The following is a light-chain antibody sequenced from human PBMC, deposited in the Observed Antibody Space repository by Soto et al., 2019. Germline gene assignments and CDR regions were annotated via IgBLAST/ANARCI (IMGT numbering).Light chain of an antibody. CDR1: SGDVGSYNR. Sequence: QSVLTQPASVSGSPGQSITISCTGTSGDVGSYNRISWYQQHPGKAPKLMIFDVIKRSSGFSNRFSASKSGNTASLTISGLQTEDEADYYCCSYDGFAWVFGGGTKLTVL. CDR3: CSYDGFAWV. J-gene: IGLJ2*01. CDR2: DVI. V-gene: IGLV2-23*02.